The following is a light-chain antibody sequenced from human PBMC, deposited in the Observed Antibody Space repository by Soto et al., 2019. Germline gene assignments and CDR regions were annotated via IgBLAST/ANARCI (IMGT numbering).Light chain of an antibody. CDR2: AAS. V-gene: IGKV1-12*01. Sequence: DIQMTRSPSSATASVGDRSTITCRPRQGLSSWLAWYQQKPGKAPKLLIYAASMLQSGVPARFSGSGSGTDFTLAISSLQPEDFTTYYCQQSYSIPQTFGHGTKVDNK. CDR3: QQSYSIPQT. CDR1: QGLSSW. J-gene: IGKJ1*01.